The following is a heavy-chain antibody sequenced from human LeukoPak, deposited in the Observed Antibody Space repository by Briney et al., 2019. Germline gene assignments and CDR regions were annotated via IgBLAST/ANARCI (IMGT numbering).Heavy chain of an antibody. CDR2: ISDSGGST. J-gene: IGHJ4*02. CDR3: AKDFRRGWDY. D-gene: IGHD2-15*01. V-gene: IGHV3-23*01. CDR1: GFTFSNYA. Sequence: GGSRRLSCAASGFTFSNYAMSWVRQAPGKGLEWVSAISDSGGSTYYADSVRGRFTISRDNSKNTLYLQMNSLGAEDTAVYYCAKDFRRGWDYWGQGTLVTVSS.